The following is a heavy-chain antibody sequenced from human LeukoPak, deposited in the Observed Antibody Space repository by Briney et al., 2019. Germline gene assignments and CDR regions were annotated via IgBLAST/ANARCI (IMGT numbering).Heavy chain of an antibody. J-gene: IGHJ4*02. V-gene: IGHV3-74*01. D-gene: IGHD3-3*01. CDR2: INGDESST. CDR1: GFTFSNYW. CDR3: ASAYASYDFWSGYENFDF. Sequence: GGSLRLSCAGSGFTFSNYWMHWVRQAPGKGLMWVSRINGDESSTTYADSVKGRFTVSRDLAQNSLFLQMNSLRAEDTAVYYCASAYASYDFWSGYENFDFRGEGTLVTVSS.